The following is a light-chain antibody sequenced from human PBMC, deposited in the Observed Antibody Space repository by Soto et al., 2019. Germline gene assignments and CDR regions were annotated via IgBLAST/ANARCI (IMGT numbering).Light chain of an antibody. J-gene: IGLJ1*01. CDR2: DVS. V-gene: IGLV2-14*01. CDR3: SSYTSSQD. Sequence: QSALTQPASVSGSPGQSITISCTGTSSDVGGYNYVSWYQQHPGKAPKLMIYDVSNRPSGVSNRFSGSKSGNTASLTISGLQDEDEADYYCSSYTSSQDFGTGTKLTVL. CDR1: SSDVGGYNY.